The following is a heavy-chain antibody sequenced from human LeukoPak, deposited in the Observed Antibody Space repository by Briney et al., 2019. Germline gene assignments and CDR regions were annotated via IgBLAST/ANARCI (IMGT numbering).Heavy chain of an antibody. Sequence: GASVKVSCTASGYTFTSYGISWVRQAPGQGLEWMGWISAYNGNTNYAQNLQGRVTMTTDTSTSTAYMELRSLRSDDTAVYYCARDAVTTSWFDPWGQGTLVTVSS. J-gene: IGHJ5*02. CDR1: GYTFTSYG. CDR3: ARDAVTTSWFDP. V-gene: IGHV1-18*01. D-gene: IGHD4-17*01. CDR2: ISAYNGNT.